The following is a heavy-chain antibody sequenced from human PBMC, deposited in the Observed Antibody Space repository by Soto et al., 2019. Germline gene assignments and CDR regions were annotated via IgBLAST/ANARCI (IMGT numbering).Heavy chain of an antibody. D-gene: IGHD2-15*01. J-gene: IGHJ2*01. CDR1: GGTFSSYA. V-gene: IGHV1-69*12. CDR2: IIPIFGTT. Sequence: QVQLVQSGAEVKKPGSSVKVSCKASGGTFSSYAISWVRQAPGQGLEWMGGIIPIFGTTNYAQKFQGRVTITADEATSTAYMELSSLRSEDKDMYYCARVVTVVKSFHYWYFDLWGRGTLVTVSS. CDR3: ARVVTVVKSFHYWYFDL.